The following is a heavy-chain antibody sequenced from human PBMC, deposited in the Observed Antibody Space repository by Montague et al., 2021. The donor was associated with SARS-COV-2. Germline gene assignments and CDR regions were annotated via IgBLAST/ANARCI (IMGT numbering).Heavy chain of an antibody. D-gene: IGHD3-22*01. Sequence: SETLSLTCGVYGGSFGDDHWSWIRQPPGKGLEWIGDIKQSGSTNXNPSLKSRVTISVDTSRNQFSLKLTSVTAADTAVYFCARGHLSVSMIVVVFTSASYYFDYWGQGALVTVSS. V-gene: IGHV4-34*01. CDR3: ARGHLSVSMIVVVFTSASYYFDY. CDR1: GGSFGDDH. J-gene: IGHJ4*02. CDR2: IKQSGST.